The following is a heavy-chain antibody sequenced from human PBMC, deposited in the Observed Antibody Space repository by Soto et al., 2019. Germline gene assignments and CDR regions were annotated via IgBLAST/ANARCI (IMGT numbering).Heavy chain of an antibody. Sequence: ASVKVSCKASGYTFTGYYMHWVRQAPGQGLEWMGWINPNSGGTNYAQKFQGWVTMTRDTSISTAYTELSRLRSDDTAVYYCARDADYSNYRGFPQNKNWFDPWAQGTLVPGSS. CDR3: ARDADYSNYRGFPQNKNWFDP. CDR2: INPNSGGT. CDR1: GYTFTGYY. J-gene: IGHJ5*02. V-gene: IGHV1-2*04. D-gene: IGHD4-4*01.